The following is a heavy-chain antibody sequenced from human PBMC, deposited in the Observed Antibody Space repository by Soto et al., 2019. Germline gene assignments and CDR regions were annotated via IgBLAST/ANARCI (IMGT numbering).Heavy chain of an antibody. V-gene: IGHV3-43*01. J-gene: IGHJ6*02. CDR3: AKEAAAGNYYYYGMDV. CDR2: ISWDGGST. CDR1: GFTFDDYT. Sequence: GGSLRLSCAASGFTFDDYTMHWVRQAPGKGLEWVSLISWDGGSTYYADSVKGRFTISRDNSKNSLYLQMNSLRTEDTALYYCAKEAAAGNYYYYGMDVWGQGTTVTVSS. D-gene: IGHD6-13*01.